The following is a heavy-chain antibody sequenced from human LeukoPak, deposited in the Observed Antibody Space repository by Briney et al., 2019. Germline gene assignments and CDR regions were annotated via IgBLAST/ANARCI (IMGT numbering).Heavy chain of an antibody. D-gene: IGHD4-17*01. CDR1: GFKFNTFW. J-gene: IGHJ4*02. CDR2: IRQDGSKI. CDR3: ARGAAVTYFDY. Sequence: GGSLRLSCAASGFKFNTFWMSWVRQAPGKGLEWVANIRQDGSKIFYAESVKGRFTISRDNAKNSLYLQMNSLRAEDTAVYYCARGAAVTYFDYWGQGTLVTVSS. V-gene: IGHV3-7*01.